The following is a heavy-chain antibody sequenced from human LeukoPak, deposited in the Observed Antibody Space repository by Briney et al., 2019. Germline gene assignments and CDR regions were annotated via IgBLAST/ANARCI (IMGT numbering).Heavy chain of an antibody. CDR3: ARDPLGVLSYFDY. D-gene: IGHD3-16*01. J-gene: IGHJ4*02. CDR2: IWYDGSNR. Sequence: PGGSLRLSCAASGFIFSYYGMHWVRQAPGKGLEWVAVIWYDGSNRYYADSLKGRVTISRDNSKNTLYLQMNSLTADDTAVYYCARDPLGVLSYFDYWGQGTLVTVSS. V-gene: IGHV3-33*01. CDR1: GFIFSYYG.